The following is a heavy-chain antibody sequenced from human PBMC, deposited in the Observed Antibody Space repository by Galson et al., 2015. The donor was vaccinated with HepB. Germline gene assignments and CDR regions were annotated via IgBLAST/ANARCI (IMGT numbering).Heavy chain of an antibody. J-gene: IGHJ4*02. CDR2: ISYDGSNK. D-gene: IGHD6-19*01. V-gene: IGHV3-30*04. CDR3: ARDSSGWYHRFDY. Sequence: SLRLSCAASGFTFSSYAMHWVRQAPGKGLEWVAVISYDGSNKYYADSVKGRFTISRDHSKNTLYLQMNSLRAEDTAVYYCARDSSGWYHRFDYWGQGTLVTVSS. CDR1: GFTFSSYA.